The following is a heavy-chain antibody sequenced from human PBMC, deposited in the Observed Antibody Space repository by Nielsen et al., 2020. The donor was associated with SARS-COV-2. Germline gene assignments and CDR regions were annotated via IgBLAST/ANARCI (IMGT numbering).Heavy chain of an antibody. Sequence: GGSLRLSCAASGFTFSSYGMHWVRQAPGKGLEWVAVISYDGSNKYYADSVKGRFTISRDNSKNTLYLQMNSLRAEDTAVYYCAKDHLSVVYALDYWGQGTLVTVSS. D-gene: IGHD2-8*02. J-gene: IGHJ4*02. CDR3: AKDHLSVVYALDY. V-gene: IGHV3-30*18. CDR1: GFTFSSYG. CDR2: ISYDGSNK.